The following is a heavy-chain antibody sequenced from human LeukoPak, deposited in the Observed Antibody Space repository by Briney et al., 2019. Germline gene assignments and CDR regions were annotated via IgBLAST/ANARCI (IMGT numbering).Heavy chain of an antibody. CDR1: GGSISSGGYY. V-gene: IGHV4-61*08. CDR3: ARGGPHYYFDY. J-gene: IGHJ4*02. CDR2: IYYSGST. Sequence: SQTLSLTCTVSGGSISSGGYYWSWIRQPPGKGLEWIGYIYYSGSTNYNPSLKSRVTISVDTSKNQFSLKLSSVTAADTAVYYCARGGPHYYFDYWGQGTLVTVSS.